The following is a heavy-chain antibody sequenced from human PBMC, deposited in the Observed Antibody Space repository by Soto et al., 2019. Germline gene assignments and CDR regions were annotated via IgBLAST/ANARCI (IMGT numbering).Heavy chain of an antibody. CDR1: GYTFTSYG. V-gene: IGHV1-18*01. Sequence: ASVKVSCKASGYTFTSYGISWVRQAPGQGLEWMGWISAYNGNTNYAQKLQGRVTMTTDTSTSTAYMELRSLRSDDTAVYYCARDVSSRRALDAFDIWGQGTMVTVS. CDR2: ISAYNGNT. D-gene: IGHD6-13*01. CDR3: ARDVSSRRALDAFDI. J-gene: IGHJ3*02.